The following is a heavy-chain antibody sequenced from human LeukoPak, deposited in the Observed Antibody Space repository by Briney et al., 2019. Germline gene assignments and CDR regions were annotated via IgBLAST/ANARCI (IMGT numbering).Heavy chain of an antibody. D-gene: IGHD5-12*01. Sequence: GGSLRLSCAASGFTFSSYSMNWVRQAPGKGLEWVSSISSSSSYIYYADSVKGRFTISRDNAKNSLYLPMNSLRAEDTAVYYCARHSRPGYGDYENAFDIWGQGTMVTVSS. CDR3: ARHSRPGYGDYENAFDI. J-gene: IGHJ3*02. V-gene: IGHV3-21*01. CDR2: ISSSSSYI. CDR1: GFTFSSYS.